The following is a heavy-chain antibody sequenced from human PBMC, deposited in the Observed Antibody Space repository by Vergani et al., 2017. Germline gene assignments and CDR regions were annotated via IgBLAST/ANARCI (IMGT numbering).Heavy chain of an antibody. Sequence: EVQLVESGGGLVQPGGSLRLSCAASGFTFSSYSMNWVRQAPGKGLEWVSYISSSSSTIYYADSVKGRFTISRDNAKNSLYLQMNSLRAEDTAVYYCAREWEYDFWSGFDYWGQGTLVTVSS. CDR2: ISSSSSTI. J-gene: IGHJ4*02. CDR1: GFTFSSYS. V-gene: IGHV3-48*01. CDR3: AREWEYDFWSGFDY. D-gene: IGHD3-3*01.